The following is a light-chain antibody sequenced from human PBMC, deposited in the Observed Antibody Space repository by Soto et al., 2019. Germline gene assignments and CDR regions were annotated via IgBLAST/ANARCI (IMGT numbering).Light chain of an antibody. CDR2: DAS. Sequence: DIQMTQSPSTLSASVGDRVTITYRASQSISSWLAWYQQKPGKAPKLLIYDASSLESGVPSRFSGSGSGTEFTLTISSLQPDEFATYYCQQYNSYTWTFGQGTKVEIK. J-gene: IGKJ1*01. CDR1: QSISSW. V-gene: IGKV1-5*01. CDR3: QQYNSYTWT.